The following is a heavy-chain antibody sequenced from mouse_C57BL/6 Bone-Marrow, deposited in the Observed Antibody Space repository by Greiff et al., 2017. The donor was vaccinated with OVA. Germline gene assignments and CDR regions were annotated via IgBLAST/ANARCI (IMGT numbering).Heavy chain of an antibody. Sequence: QVTLKESGPGILQSSHTLSLTCSFSGFSLSTSGMGLSRIRQPSGKGLEWLAHTNWDDAKRYKHSLKGRLTISEDTSRNQVFLKITSVDTADTATYYGARRAFYDYGYAMDYWGQGTSVTVSS. CDR2: TNWDDAK. J-gene: IGHJ4*01. D-gene: IGHD2-4*01. CDR1: GFSLSTSGMG. CDR3: ARRAFYDYGYAMDY. V-gene: IGHV8-12*01.